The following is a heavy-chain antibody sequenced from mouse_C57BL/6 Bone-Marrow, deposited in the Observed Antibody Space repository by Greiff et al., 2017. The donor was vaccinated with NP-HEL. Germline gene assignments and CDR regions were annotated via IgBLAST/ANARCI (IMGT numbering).Heavy chain of an antibody. J-gene: IGHJ4*01. CDR1: GYTFTSYW. V-gene: IGHV1-55*01. D-gene: IGHD1-1*01. Sequence: QVQLQQPGAELVKPRASVKMSCKASGYTFTSYWITWVKQRPGQGLEWIGDIYPGSGSTNYNEKFKSKATLTVDTSSSTAYMQLSSLTSEDSAVYYCARSGITTVVATDAMDYWGQGTSVTVSS. CDR3: ARSGITTVVATDAMDY. CDR2: IYPGSGST.